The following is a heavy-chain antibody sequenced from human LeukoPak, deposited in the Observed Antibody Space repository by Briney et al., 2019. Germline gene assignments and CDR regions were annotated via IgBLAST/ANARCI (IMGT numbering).Heavy chain of an antibody. CDR2: ICGSGIST. CDR3: AKWEDV. Sequence: GGSLRLSCAASEFTFSRYDMSWVRQAPGKGLEWVSVICGSGISTYYADSVKGRFTISRDNSKNTLYLQMNSLRAEDTAVYYCAKWEDVWGQGTTVTVSS. D-gene: IGHD1-26*01. V-gene: IGHV3-23*01. J-gene: IGHJ6*02. CDR1: EFTFSRYD.